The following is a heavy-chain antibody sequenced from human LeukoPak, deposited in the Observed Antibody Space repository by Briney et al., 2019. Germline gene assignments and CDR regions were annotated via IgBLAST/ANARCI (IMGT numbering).Heavy chain of an antibody. CDR2: IYYSGST. V-gene: IGHV4-30-4*08. D-gene: IGHD6-6*01. J-gene: IGHJ4*02. CDR3: ARQSIAARPFGD. CDR1: GGSISSGDYY. Sequence: PSETLSLTCTVSGGSISSGDYYWSWIRQPPGKGLEWIGYIYYSGSTYYNPSLKSRVTISVDTSKNQFSLKLSSVTAADTAVYYCARQSIAARPFGDWGQGTLVTVSS.